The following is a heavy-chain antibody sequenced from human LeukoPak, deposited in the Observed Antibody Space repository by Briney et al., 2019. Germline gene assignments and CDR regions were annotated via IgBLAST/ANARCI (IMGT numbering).Heavy chain of an antibody. D-gene: IGHD3-3*01. CDR2: ISSSGSTI. CDR3: ARALSSDFSSGFSTGNNY. J-gene: IGHJ4*02. V-gene: IGHV3-11*04. CDR1: GFTFSDYY. Sequence: GGSLRLSCAASGFTFSDYYMSWIRQAPGKGLEWVSYISSSGSTIYYADSVKGRFTFSRDNSRNTLYLQMNSLRAEDTAVYYCARALSSDFSSGFSTGNNYWGQGTLVTVSS.